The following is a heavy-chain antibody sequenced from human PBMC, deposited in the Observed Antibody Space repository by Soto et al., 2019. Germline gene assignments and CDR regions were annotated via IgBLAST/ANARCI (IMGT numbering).Heavy chain of an antibody. D-gene: IGHD1-26*01. CDR2: VYWDDDK. CDR1: GFSRSTTGVA. J-gene: IGHJ4*01. V-gene: IGHV2-5*02. Sequence: QITLKESGPTLVKPPQTLTPTFTFTGFSRSTTGVAVGWIRQPPGTALDSLALVYWDDDKRYSPSLKSRFTITKDTCKNQVVPTLPNINPVDAAAYYCALHLKAVGYFDYWGHGTLDIVST. CDR3: ALHLKAVGYFDY.